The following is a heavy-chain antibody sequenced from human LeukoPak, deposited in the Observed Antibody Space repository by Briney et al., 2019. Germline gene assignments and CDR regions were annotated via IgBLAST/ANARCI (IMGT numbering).Heavy chain of an antibody. Sequence: SETLSLTCTVSGGSISSSSYYWGWIRQPPGKGLEWIGNICYSGSTYYNPSLKSRVTISVDTSKNQFSLKLSSVTAADTAVYYCARGWQWLPRDYWGQGTLVTVSS. V-gene: IGHV4-39*01. J-gene: IGHJ4*02. CDR1: GGSISSSSYY. CDR2: ICYSGST. D-gene: IGHD6-19*01. CDR3: ARGWQWLPRDY.